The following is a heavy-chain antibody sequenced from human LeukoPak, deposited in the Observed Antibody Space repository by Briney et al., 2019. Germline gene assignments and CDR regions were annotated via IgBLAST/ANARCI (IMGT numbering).Heavy chain of an antibody. CDR1: GGSFSGYY. Sequence: SETLSLTCAVYGGSFSGYYWSWIRQPPGKGLEWIGEINHSGSTNYNPSLKSRVTISVDTSKNQFSLKLSSVTAADTAVYYCARGRLGSSSYGYWGQGTLVTVSS. CDR3: ARGRLGSSSYGY. J-gene: IGHJ4*02. V-gene: IGHV4-34*01. D-gene: IGHD6-6*01. CDR2: INHSGST.